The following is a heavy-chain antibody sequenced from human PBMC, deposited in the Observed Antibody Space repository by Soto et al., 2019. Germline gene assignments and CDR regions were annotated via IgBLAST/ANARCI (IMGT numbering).Heavy chain of an antibody. CDR1: GYSFNTYW. D-gene: IGHD3-3*01. V-gene: IGHV5-10-1*01. J-gene: IGHJ5*02. CDR2: IDPGTSYS. CDR3: ARHPTLHESRVWSGFGP. Sequence: GESLKISCQGSGYSFNTYWISWVRQVPGKGLEWMGRIDPGTSYSNYSPSFEGHVTISVDKSKSTALLQWSSLKASDTAMYYCARHPTLHESRVWSGFGPWGQGTLVTAPQ.